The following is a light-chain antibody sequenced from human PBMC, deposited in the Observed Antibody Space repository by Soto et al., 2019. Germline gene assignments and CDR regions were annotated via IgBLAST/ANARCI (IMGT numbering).Light chain of an antibody. CDR1: QSVSTNY. J-gene: IGKJ2*03. Sequence: EIVLTQSPGTLSLSPGDRVTLSCRASQSVSTNYFSWYQQKPGQAPRLLIYATSSRAVGIPDRFSGSGSGTDFTLTISRLEPEDSAMYYCQQYGDYNSPRYSFGQGTRLEI. CDR3: QQYGDYNSPRYS. V-gene: IGKV3-20*01. CDR2: ATS.